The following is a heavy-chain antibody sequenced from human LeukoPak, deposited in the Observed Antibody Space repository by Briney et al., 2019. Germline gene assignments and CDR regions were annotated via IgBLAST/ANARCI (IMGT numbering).Heavy chain of an antibody. CDR2: IYYSGST. V-gene: IGHV4-59*01. J-gene: IGHJ2*01. CDR3: ARAASGWFEDWYFDL. CDR1: GGSISSYY. D-gene: IGHD6-19*01. Sequence: SETLSLTRTVSGGSISSYYWSWIRQPPGKGLEWIGYIYYSGSTNYNPSLKSRVTISVDTSKNQFSLKLSSVTAADTAVYYCARAASGWFEDWYFDLWGRGTLVTVSS.